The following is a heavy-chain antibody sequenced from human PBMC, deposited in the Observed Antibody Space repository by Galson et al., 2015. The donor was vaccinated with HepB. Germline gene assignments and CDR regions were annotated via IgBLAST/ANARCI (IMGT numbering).Heavy chain of an antibody. CDR2: INPSGGST. CDR3: ATLTIGGVRGVNPAYYGMDV. J-gene: IGHJ6*02. Sequence: SVKVSCKASGYTFTSYYMHWVRQAPGQGLEWMGIINPSGGSTRYAQKFQGRVTMTRDTSTSTVYMELSSVRSEDTAVYYCATLTIGGVRGVNPAYYGMDVWGQGTTVTVSS. CDR1: GYTFTSYY. D-gene: IGHD3-10*01. V-gene: IGHV1-46*01.